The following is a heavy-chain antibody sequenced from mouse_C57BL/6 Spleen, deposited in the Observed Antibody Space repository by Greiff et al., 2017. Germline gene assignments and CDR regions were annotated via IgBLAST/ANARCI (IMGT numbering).Heavy chain of an antibody. CDR1: GYTFTSYT. D-gene: IGHD4-1*01. Sequence: QVQLKQSGAELARPGASVKMSCKASGYTFTSYTMHWVKQRPGQGLEWIGYINPSSGYTKYNQKFKDKATLTADKSSSTAYMQLSSLTSEDSAVYYCARALGGYFDGWGTGTTVTVSS. J-gene: IGHJ1*03. CDR3: ARALGGYFDG. V-gene: IGHV1-4*01. CDR2: INPSSGYT.